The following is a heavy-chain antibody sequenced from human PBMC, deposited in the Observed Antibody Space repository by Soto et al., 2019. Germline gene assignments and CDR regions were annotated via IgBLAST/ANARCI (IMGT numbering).Heavy chain of an antibody. Sequence: QVQLQESGPGLVKPSETLSLTCTVSGGSISSYYWSWIRQPPGKGLEWIGYIYYSGSTNYNPSLKSRVTISVDTSKNQFSLKLSSVTAADTAVYYSARAASSWFYDYWGQGTLVTVSS. V-gene: IGHV4-59*01. J-gene: IGHJ4*02. CDR1: GGSISSYY. D-gene: IGHD6-13*01. CDR3: ARAASSWFYDY. CDR2: IYYSGST.